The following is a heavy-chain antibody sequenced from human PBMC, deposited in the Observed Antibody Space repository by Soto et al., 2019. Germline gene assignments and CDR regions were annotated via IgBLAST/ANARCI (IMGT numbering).Heavy chain of an antibody. Sequence: QVQLVESGGGVVQPGRSLRLFCAASGFTFSSYGMHWVRQAPGKGLEWVAVISYDGSNKYYADSVKGRFTISRDNSKNTLYLQMNSLRAEDTAVYYCAKGLEYYYDSSGYYPFDYWGQGTLVTVSS. CDR3: AKGLEYYYDSSGYYPFDY. V-gene: IGHV3-30*18. CDR1: GFTFSSYG. J-gene: IGHJ4*02. D-gene: IGHD3-22*01. CDR2: ISYDGSNK.